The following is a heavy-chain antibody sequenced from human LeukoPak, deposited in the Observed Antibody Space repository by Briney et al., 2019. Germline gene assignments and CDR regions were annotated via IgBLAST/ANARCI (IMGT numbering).Heavy chain of an antibody. Sequence: SQTLSLTFGVSGEAFSGYYWSWLRQPPGQGLEWIGEINLSRDTNNNPSFESRVTMSVDASKKQFSLKVKSVTAADGTVYYCARSLSPYYDVTSAYWVWGYWGQGTLVIISS. CDR2: INLSRDT. V-gene: IGHV4-34*01. D-gene: IGHD3-3*01. CDR3: ARSLSPYYDVTSAYWVWGY. J-gene: IGHJ4*02. CDR1: GEAFSGYY.